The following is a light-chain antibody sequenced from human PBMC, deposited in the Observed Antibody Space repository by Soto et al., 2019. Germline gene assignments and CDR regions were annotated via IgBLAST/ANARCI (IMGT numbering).Light chain of an antibody. V-gene: IGLV2-8*01. CDR3: SSSAGSTTVV. CDR2: EVT. CDR1: SSDVGGYNY. Sequence: QSALTQPPSASGSPGQSVTISCTGTSSDVGGYNYVSWYQQHPGKAPKLMIYEVTKRPSGVPDRFSGSKSGNTASLTVSELQAEDEADYYCSSSAGSTTVVFGGGTKVTVL. J-gene: IGLJ2*01.